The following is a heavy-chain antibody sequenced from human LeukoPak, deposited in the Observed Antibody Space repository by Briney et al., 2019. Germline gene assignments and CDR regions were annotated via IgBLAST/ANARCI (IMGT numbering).Heavy chain of an antibody. CDR2: IYTSGST. D-gene: IGHD3-22*01. Sequence: SETLSLTCTVSGGSISSYYWSWIRQPAGKGLEWIGRIYTSGSTNYNPSLKSRVTMSVDTSKNQFSLKLSSVTAADTAVYYCARDLQSRGYYDSSGYYDYWGQGTLATVSS. J-gene: IGHJ4*02. CDR1: GGSISSYY. CDR3: ARDLQSRGYYDSSGYYDY. V-gene: IGHV4-4*07.